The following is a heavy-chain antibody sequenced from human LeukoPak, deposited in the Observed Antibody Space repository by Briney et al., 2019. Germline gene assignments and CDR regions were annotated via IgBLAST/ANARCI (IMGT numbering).Heavy chain of an antibody. CDR2: INANSGTR. Sequence: GSLRLSCEASGFAFSFFAMSWLGQPPGKGLEWVSTINANSGTRSYAASVRGLFTISRDNSKNTVYLQLNTLRAEDTAVYYCAKPISGGLAVTADWFDPWGQATMAVVSS. CDR3: AKPISGGLAVTADWFDP. D-gene: IGHD6-19*01. V-gene: IGHV3-23*01. CDR1: GFAFSFFA. J-gene: IGHJ5*01.